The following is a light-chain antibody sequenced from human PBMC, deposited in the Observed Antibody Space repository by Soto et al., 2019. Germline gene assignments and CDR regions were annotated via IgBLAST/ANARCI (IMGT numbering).Light chain of an antibody. J-gene: IGKJ5*01. CDR3: QQYNNLFSIT. CDR2: GAS. V-gene: IGKV3-15*01. CDR1: QSISGN. Sequence: EIVMTQSPATLSVSPGERATLSCRASQSISGNFAWYQQKPGQAPRLLIYGASTRANGIPARFSGSGSGTEFTLTISSLQSEDFAVYYCQQYNNLFSITFGQGTRLEIK.